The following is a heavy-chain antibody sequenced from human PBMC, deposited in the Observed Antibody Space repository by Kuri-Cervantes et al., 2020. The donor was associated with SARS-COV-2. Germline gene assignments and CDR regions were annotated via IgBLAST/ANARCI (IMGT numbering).Heavy chain of an antibody. CDR3: ARGRVYARRIYYYYHGMDV. D-gene: IGHD3-16*01. V-gene: IGHV4-34*01. CDR2: INHSGST. CDR1: GGSFSGHY. Sequence: SETLSLTCAVYGGSFSGHYWSWIRQPPGKGLEWIGEINHSGSTNYNPSLKSRVTISVDTSKNQFSLKLSSVTAADTAVYYCARGRVYARRIYYYYHGMDVWGQGTTVTVSS. J-gene: IGHJ6*02.